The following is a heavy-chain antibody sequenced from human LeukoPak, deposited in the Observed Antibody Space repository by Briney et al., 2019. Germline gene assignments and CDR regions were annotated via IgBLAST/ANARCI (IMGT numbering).Heavy chain of an antibody. J-gene: IGHJ5*02. Sequence: PGRSLRLSCAASGFTFSSYGMHWVRQAPGKGLEWVEVIWYVGSNKYRADSVKGRLTISRDNSKSTLYLQANSLRAEDTAVYYWARARNDYDSSGFSALDLWGQGTLVTVSS. CDR1: GFTFSSYG. CDR2: IWYVGSNK. V-gene: IGHV3-33*01. CDR3: ARARNDYDSSGFSALDL. D-gene: IGHD3-22*01.